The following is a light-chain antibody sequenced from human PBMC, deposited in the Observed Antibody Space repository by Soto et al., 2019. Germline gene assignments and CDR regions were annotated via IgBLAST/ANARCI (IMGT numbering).Light chain of an antibody. Sequence: DIQMTQSPSSLSASVGDRVTITCRASQAINNYLAWYQQMPGKFPKLLIYATSTLQSGVPSRFSGSGSATNFTLTISSLQPEDFATYYCQKYNSVPALTFGGGTKLESK. CDR1: QAINNY. J-gene: IGKJ4*01. CDR3: QKYNSVPALT. CDR2: ATS. V-gene: IGKV1-27*01.